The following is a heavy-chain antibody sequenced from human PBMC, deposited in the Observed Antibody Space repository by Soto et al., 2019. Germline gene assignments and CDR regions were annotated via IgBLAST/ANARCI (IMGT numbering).Heavy chain of an antibody. Sequence: SETLSLTCSVSGGSINSGDSYWNWIRQNPGKGLEWIGFIYYTGNTYCNPSLRSRCSMSLDTSENQFSLKLSSVTAADTAVYYCARNNGDFDYWGQGTLVTVSS. CDR3: ARNNGDFDY. CDR2: IYYTGNT. V-gene: IGHV4-31*03. D-gene: IGHD1-1*01. CDR1: GGSINSGDSY. J-gene: IGHJ4*02.